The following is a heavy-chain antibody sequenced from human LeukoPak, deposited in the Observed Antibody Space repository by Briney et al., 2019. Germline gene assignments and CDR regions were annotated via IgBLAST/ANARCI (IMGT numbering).Heavy chain of an antibody. CDR3: ASGFWLDY. CDR2: INHSGST. V-gene: IGHV4-34*01. Sequence: SETLFLTCAVHGGSFSGYYWSWIRQPPGKGLEWIGEINHSGSTNYNPSLKSRVTISVDTSKNQFSLKLSSVTAADTAVYYCASGFWLDYWGQGTLVTVSS. CDR1: GGSFSGYY. J-gene: IGHJ4*02. D-gene: IGHD3-3*01.